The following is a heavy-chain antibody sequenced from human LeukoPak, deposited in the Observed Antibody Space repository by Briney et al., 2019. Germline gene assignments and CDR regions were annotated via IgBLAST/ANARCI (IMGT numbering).Heavy chain of an antibody. V-gene: IGHV3-74*01. J-gene: IGHJ4*02. Sequence: HAGGSLRLSCAASGFTFSTYWMHWVRQAPGKGLVWVSRINSDGSSTNYADSVKGRFTISRDNAKNTLYLQMNSLRAEDTAVYYCAKDIEPDNSGYHDYWGQGTLVTVSS. CDR3: AKDIEPDNSGYHDY. CDR1: GFTFSTYW. CDR2: INSDGSST. D-gene: IGHD3-22*01.